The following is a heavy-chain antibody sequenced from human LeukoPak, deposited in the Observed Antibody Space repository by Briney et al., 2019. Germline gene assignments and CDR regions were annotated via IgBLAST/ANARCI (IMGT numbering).Heavy chain of an antibody. CDR2: IYYSGST. CDR3: ARSGSRRYFDWLLSY. D-gene: IGHD3-9*01. J-gene: IGHJ4*02. Sequence: PSETLSLTCTVSGVSISSYYWSWIRQPPGKGLEWIGYIYYSGSTNYNPSLKSRVTISVDTSKNQFSLKLSSVTAADTAVYYCARSGSRRYFDWLLSYWGQGTLVTVSS. CDR1: GVSISSYY. V-gene: IGHV4-59*08.